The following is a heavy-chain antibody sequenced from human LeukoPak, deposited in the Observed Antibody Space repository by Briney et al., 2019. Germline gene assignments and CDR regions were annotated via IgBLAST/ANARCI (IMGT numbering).Heavy chain of an antibody. CDR2: IYYSGST. V-gene: IGHV4-59*01. Sequence: SETLSLTCTVSGGSISSYYWSWIRQPPGKGLEWIGYIYYSGSTNYNPSLKSRVTISVDTSKNQFSLKLSSVTAADTAVYYCAREDHDILTGFDYWGQGTLVTVSS. CDR3: AREDHDILTGFDY. J-gene: IGHJ4*02. D-gene: IGHD3-9*01. CDR1: GGSISSYY.